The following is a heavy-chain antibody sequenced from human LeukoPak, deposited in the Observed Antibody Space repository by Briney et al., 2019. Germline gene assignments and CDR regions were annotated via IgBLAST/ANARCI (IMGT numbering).Heavy chain of an antibody. CDR3: AKDIGYYYGMDV. J-gene: IGHJ6*02. CDR2: ISWNSGSI. V-gene: IGHV3-9*01. Sequence: GRSLRLSCAASGFTFDDYAMHWARQAPGKGLEWVSGISWNSGSIGYADSVKGRFTISRDNAKNSLYLQMNSLRAEDTALYYCAKDIGYYYGMDVWGQGTTVTVSS. CDR1: GFTFDDYA.